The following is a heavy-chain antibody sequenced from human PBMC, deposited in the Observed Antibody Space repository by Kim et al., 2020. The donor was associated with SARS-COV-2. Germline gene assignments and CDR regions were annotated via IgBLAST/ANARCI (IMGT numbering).Heavy chain of an antibody. V-gene: IGHV3-30*02. D-gene: IGHD4-4*01. CDR3: AKDRGGYSQYYYYGMDV. J-gene: IGHJ6*02. Sequence: VKGRFTISRDNSKNTLYLQMNSLRAEDTAVYYCAKDRGGYSQYYYYGMDVWGQGTTVTVSS.